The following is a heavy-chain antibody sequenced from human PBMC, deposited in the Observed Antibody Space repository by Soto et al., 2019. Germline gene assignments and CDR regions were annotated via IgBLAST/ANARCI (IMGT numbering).Heavy chain of an antibody. D-gene: IGHD6-13*01. V-gene: IGHV4-28*03. J-gene: IGHJ5*02. CDR1: GYSISSSNW. CDR2: IYYSGST. Sequence: SETLSLTCAVSGYSISSSNWWGWIRQPPGKGLEWIGYIYYSGSTYYNPSLKSRVTMSVDTSKNQFSLKLSSVTAVDTAVYYCARGSSWYRDNWFDPWGRGTQVTVSS. CDR3: ARGSSWYRDNWFDP.